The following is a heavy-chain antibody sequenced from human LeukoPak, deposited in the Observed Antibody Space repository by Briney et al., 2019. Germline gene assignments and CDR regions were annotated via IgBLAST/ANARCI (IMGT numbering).Heavy chain of an antibody. CDR2: ISYDGSNK. J-gene: IGHJ4*02. Sequence: GGSPRLSCAASGFTFSSYGMHWVRQAPGKGLEWVAVISYDGSNKYYADSVKGRFTISRDNSKNTLYLQMSSLRAEDTAVYYCAKDSPSGMLDYWGQGTLVTVSS. CDR3: AKDSPSGMLDY. D-gene: IGHD1-26*01. CDR1: GFTFSSYG. V-gene: IGHV3-30*18.